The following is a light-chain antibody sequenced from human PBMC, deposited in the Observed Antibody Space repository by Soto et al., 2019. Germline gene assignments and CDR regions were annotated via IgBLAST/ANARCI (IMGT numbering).Light chain of an antibody. V-gene: IGKV3-11*01. CDR2: LTS. J-gene: IGKJ1*01. CDR3: HQRQSWPRT. Sequence: EIVLTQSPATLSSFPVDRVTLSCRASQAVNTRLAWYQHKPGQAPRLLIYLTSNRAAGIPARFSGSGSETDFTLTISDVEPEDFAVYYCHQRQSWPRTVGQGT. CDR1: QAVNTR.